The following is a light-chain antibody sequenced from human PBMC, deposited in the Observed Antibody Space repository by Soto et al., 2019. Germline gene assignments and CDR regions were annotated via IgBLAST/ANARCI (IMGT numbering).Light chain of an antibody. V-gene: IGLV1-40*01. CDR3: QTYDTSLSGVV. CDR2: GNS. J-gene: IGLJ2*01. Sequence: QSVLTQPPSVSGAPGQRVTISCTGSSSNIGAGYDVHWYQHLPGTAPKLLIYGNSNRPSGVPDRFSGSKSRTSASLAIAGLQAEDEADYYCQTYDTSLSGVVFGGGTKLTVL. CDR1: SSNIGAGYD.